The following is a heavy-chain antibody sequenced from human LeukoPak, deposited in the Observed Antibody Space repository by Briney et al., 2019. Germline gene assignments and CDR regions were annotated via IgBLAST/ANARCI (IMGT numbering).Heavy chain of an antibody. CDR3: AREGSSGWQDFDY. Sequence: GGSLRLSCAASGFTFSSYGMHWVRQAPGKGLEWVAVIWYDGSNKYYADSVKGRFTISRDNSKNTLYLQMNSLRAEDTAVYYCAREGSSGWQDFDYWGQGTLVTVSS. CDR2: IWYDGSNK. J-gene: IGHJ4*02. CDR1: GFTFSSYG. V-gene: IGHV3-33*01. D-gene: IGHD6-19*01.